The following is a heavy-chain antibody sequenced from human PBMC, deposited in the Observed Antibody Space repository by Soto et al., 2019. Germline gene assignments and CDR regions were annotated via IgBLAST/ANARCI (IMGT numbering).Heavy chain of an antibody. V-gene: IGHV3-48*02. J-gene: IGHJ4*02. CDR2: ISSSITTV. Sequence: PGGSLRLSCTASGFTFNNYDMSWVRQAPGKGLEWVSYISSSITTVYYADSVKGRFTISRDNAQNSLYLQMNSLRNEDMAVYYCARDRRYAEFSLDYWGQGALVTVSS. D-gene: IGHD3-10*01. CDR1: GFTFNNYD. CDR3: ARDRRYAEFSLDY.